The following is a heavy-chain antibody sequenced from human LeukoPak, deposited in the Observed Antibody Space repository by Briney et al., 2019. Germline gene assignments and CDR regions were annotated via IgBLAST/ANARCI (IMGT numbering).Heavy chain of an antibody. J-gene: IGHJ4*02. Sequence: SETLSLTCAVYGGSFSGYYWSWIRQPPGKGLEWIGEINHSGSTNYNPSLKSRVTISVDTSKNQFSLKLSSVTAADTAVYYCARGRYYDFWSGYYSYWGQGTLVTVSS. V-gene: IGHV4-34*01. CDR3: ARGRYYDFWSGYYSY. D-gene: IGHD3-3*01. CDR1: GGSFSGYY. CDR2: INHSGST.